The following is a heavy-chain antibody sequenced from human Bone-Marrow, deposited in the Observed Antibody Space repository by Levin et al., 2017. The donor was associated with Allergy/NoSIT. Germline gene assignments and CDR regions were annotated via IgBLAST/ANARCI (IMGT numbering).Heavy chain of an antibody. V-gene: IGHV4-61*09. CDR2: SYTSGNI. Sequence: PSETLSLTCTVSGVSITSGSYYWSWIRQPAGKGLEWIGHSYTSGNITYNPPLKSRVTISLDTSKNQFSLKLRSVTAADTAVYYCARVLQYSYYYMDVWGKGTMVTVSS. D-gene: IGHD2-21*01. J-gene: IGHJ6*03. CDR3: ARVLQYSYYYMDV. CDR1: GVSITSGSYY.